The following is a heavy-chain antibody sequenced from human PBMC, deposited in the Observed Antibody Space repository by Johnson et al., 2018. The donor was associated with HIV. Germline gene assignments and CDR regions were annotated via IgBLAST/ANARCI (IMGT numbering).Heavy chain of an antibody. V-gene: IGHV3-43D*03. J-gene: IGHJ3*01. D-gene: IGHD1-26*01. CDR1: GFTFDDYA. CDR2: ISWDGGST. Sequence: VQLVESGGGLVQAGGSLRLSCAASGFTFDDYAMYWVRQAPGKGLEWVARISWDGGSTYYADSVKGRFTISRDNSKNSLYLQMNNLRAEDTALYYCGRRDSGSLSFVLWGQAPMVTVS. CDR3: GRRDSGSLSFVL.